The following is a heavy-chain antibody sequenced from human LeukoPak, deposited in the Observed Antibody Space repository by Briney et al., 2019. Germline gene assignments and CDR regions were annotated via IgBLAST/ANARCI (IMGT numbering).Heavy chain of an antibody. D-gene: IGHD2-2*01. Sequence: SETLSLTCAVYGGSFSGYYWSWIRQPPGKGLEWIGEINHSGGTNYNPSLKSRVTISVDTSKNQFSLKLSSVTAADTAVYYCARGRGYCSSTSCYYFDYWGQGTLVTVSS. CDR3: ARGRGYCSSTSCYYFDY. J-gene: IGHJ4*02. V-gene: IGHV4-34*01. CDR1: GGSFSGYY. CDR2: INHSGGT.